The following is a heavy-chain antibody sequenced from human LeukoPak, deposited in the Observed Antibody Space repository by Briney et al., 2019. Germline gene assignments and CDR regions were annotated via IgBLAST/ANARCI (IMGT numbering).Heavy chain of an antibody. CDR3: AKDRDYGDTDPYFDY. Sequence: PGGSLRPSCAASGFTFSSYGMHWVSQAPGKGLEWVAVISYDGSNKYYADSVKGRFTISRDNSKNTLYLQMNSLRAEDAAVYYCAKDRDYGDTDPYFDYWGQGTLVTVSS. CDR2: ISYDGSNK. V-gene: IGHV3-30*18. CDR1: GFTFSSYG. D-gene: IGHD4-17*01. J-gene: IGHJ4*02.